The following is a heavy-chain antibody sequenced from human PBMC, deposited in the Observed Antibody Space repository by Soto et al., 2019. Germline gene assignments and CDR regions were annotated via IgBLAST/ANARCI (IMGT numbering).Heavy chain of an antibody. CDR1: GYTFTSYG. CDR3: ARDQNYDFWSGYHYYYGMDV. J-gene: IGHJ6*02. CDR2: ISAYNGNT. D-gene: IGHD3-3*01. Sequence: GASVKVTCKASGYTFTSYGISWVRQAPGQGLEWMGWISAYNGNTNYAQKLQGRVTMTTDTSTSTAYMELRSLRSDDTAVYYCARDQNYDFWSGYHYYYGMDVWGQGTTVTVSS. V-gene: IGHV1-18*04.